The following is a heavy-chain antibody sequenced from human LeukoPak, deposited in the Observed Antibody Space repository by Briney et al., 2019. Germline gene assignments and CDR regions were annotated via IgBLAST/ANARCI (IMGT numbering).Heavy chain of an antibody. J-gene: IGHJ4*02. D-gene: IGHD5-18*01. Sequence: ASVTVSCKASGGTFSSYAISWVRQAPGQGLEWMGIINPSGGSTSYAQKFQGRVTMTRDTSTSTVYMELSSLRSEDTAVYYCARGVFRYSYSDYWGQGTLVTVSS. CDR2: INPSGGST. CDR3: ARGVFRYSYSDY. CDR1: GGTFSSYA. V-gene: IGHV1-46*01.